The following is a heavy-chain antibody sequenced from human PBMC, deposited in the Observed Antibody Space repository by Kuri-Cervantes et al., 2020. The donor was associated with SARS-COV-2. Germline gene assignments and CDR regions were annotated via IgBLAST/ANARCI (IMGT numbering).Heavy chain of an antibody. J-gene: IGHJ6*02. CDR1: GGSFSGYY. Sequence: ESLKISCAVYGGSFSGYYWSWIRQPPGKGLEWIGEINHSGITNYNPSLKSRVTISVDTSKNQFSLKLSSVTAADTAVYYCARGVGAAVAGTLITIYYYYGMDVWGQGTTVTVSS. CDR2: INHSGIT. V-gene: IGHV4-34*01. D-gene: IGHD6-19*01. CDR3: ARGVGAAVAGTLITIYYYYGMDV.